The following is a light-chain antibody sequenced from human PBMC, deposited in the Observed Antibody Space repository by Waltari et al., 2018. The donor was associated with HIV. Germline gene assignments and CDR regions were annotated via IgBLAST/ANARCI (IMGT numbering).Light chain of an antibody. J-gene: IGLJ1*01. CDR2: RNN. V-gene: IGLV1-47*01. Sequence: QSVLTQPPSASGTPGQRVTISCSGSSSNIGSNYVYWYQQLPGTAPKLLIYRNNQRPSGVPDRFSGSKSGTSASLAISGLRSEDEADYYCAAWDDSFGRVFGTGTKVTVL. CDR1: SSNIGSNY. CDR3: AAWDDSFGRV.